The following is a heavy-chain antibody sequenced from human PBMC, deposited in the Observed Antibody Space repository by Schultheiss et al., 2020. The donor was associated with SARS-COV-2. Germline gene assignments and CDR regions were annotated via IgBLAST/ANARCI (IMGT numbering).Heavy chain of an antibody. V-gene: IGHV3-23*01. CDR3: ARVRWLQLRDAFDI. D-gene: IGHD5-24*01. Sequence: GGSLRLSCAASGFTISNYGMHWVRQAPGKGLEWVSAISGSGGSTYYADSVKGRFTISRDNSKNTLYLQMNSLRAEDTAVYYCARVRWLQLRDAFDIWGQGTMVTVSS. CDR1: GFTISNYG. CDR2: ISGSGGST. J-gene: IGHJ3*02.